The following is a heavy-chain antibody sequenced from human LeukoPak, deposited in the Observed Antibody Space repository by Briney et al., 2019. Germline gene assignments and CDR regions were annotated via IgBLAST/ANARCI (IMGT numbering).Heavy chain of an antibody. J-gene: IGHJ6*03. CDR1: GGSISSSSYY. CDR3: ARDQYVYNPDYYYYMDV. Sequence: SETLSLTCTVSGGSISSSSYYWGWIRQPPGKGLEWIGSIYYSGSTYYNPSLKSRVTISGDTSKNQFSLKLSSVTAADTAVYHYARDQYVYNPDYYYYMDVWGKGTTVTISS. D-gene: IGHD5-24*01. V-gene: IGHV4-39*07. CDR2: IYYSGST.